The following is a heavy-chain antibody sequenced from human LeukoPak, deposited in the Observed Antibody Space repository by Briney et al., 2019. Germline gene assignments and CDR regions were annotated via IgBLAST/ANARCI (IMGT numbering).Heavy chain of an antibody. J-gene: IGHJ4*02. CDR1: GFTFSSYW. Sequence: GGSLRLSCVGSGFTFSSYWMTWVRQAPGEGLEWVANIKDDGSEKYSVDSVKGRFTTSRDNAKNLLYLQMSSLRAEDTAVYYCARARIDYWGQGTLVTVSS. V-gene: IGHV3-7*04. D-gene: IGHD1-14*01. CDR3: ARARIDY. CDR2: IKDDGSEK.